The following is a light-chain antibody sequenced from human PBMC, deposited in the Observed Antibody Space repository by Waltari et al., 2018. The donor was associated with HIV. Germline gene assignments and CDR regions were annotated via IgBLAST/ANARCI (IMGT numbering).Light chain of an antibody. CDR1: QSISSA. J-gene: IGKJ3*01. V-gene: IGKV1-13*02. CDR3: QQFNIYPRT. CDR2: DAS. Sequence: AIQLTQSPSSLPASVGDIVTITCRASQSISSALAWYQQRPGQPPRLLIYDASTLETGVPSRFSGSGAGTEFTLTISTLQSEDFATYYCQQFNIYPRTFGPGTKVDI.